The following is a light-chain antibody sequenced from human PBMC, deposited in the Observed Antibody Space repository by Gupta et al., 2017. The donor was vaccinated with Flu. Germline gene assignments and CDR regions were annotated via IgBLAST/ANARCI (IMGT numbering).Light chain of an antibody. Sequence: EIVLTQSPATLSFSPGDRATLSCRASQTVATYLDWYQQKPGQAPRLLIYDVSTRATGIPARCIGSGAGSDVNLTISSREPEDFGMYYCQQRTTRHPALTFGGGTKVEIK. J-gene: IGKJ4*01. CDR1: QTVATY. V-gene: IGKV3-11*01. CDR3: QQRTTRHPALT. CDR2: DVS.